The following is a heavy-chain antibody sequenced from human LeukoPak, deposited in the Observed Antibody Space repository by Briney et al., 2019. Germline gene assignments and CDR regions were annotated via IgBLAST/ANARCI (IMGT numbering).Heavy chain of an antibody. J-gene: IGHJ5*02. CDR2: ISYDGSNK. D-gene: IGHD3-3*01. V-gene: IGHV3-30*01. CDR3: ARGGQHYHFWSGYL. Sequence: GGSLRLSCAASGFSFSSYAMNWVRQAPGKGLECVAVISYDGSNKYYADSVKGRFTISRDNSMNTLHLQMNSLRAEDTAVYYCARGGQHYHFWSGYLWGQGTLVTVSS. CDR1: GFSFSSYA.